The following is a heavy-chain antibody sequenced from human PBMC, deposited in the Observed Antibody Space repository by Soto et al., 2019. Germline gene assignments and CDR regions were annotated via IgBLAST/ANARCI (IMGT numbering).Heavy chain of an antibody. CDR2: INPSGGST. D-gene: IGHD3-22*01. Sequence: ASVKVSCKDSGDTFSSYAISWVRQAPGQGLEWMGIINPSGGSTSYAQKFQGRVTMTRDTSTSTVYMELSSLRSEDTAVYYCARSYSSGYYYYYYGMDVWGQGTTVTVSS. CDR3: ARSYSSGYYYYYYGMDV. J-gene: IGHJ6*02. CDR1: GDTFSSYA. V-gene: IGHV1-46*01.